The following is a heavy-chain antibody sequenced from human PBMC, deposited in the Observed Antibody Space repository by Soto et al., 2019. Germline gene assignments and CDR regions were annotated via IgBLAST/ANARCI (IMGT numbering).Heavy chain of an antibody. Sequence: PSETLSLTCTVSGGSITTYYWSWIRQPPGKGLEWIGYMYHSGSTYYNPSIKSQITIKIDRSKNQLSLKLSSVTAADTAVYYCARVPDYWGQGILVTVSS. CDR3: ARVPDY. D-gene: IGHD2-2*01. CDR2: MYHSGST. V-gene: IGHV4-59*12. CDR1: GGSITTYY. J-gene: IGHJ4*02.